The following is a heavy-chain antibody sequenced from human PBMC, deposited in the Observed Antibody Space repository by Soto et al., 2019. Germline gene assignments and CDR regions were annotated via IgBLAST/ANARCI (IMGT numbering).Heavy chain of an antibody. J-gene: IGHJ5*02. D-gene: IGHD3-10*01. CDR3: ARGSPYYYGSGNWFDP. V-gene: IGHV1-69*06. CDR1: GGTFSSYA. Sequence: QVQLVQSGAEVKKPGSSVKVSCKASGGTFSSYAISWVRQAPGQGLEWMGGIIPIFGTANYAQKFQGRVTITADKSTSTAYMELSSLRAEDTAVYYCARGSPYYYGSGNWFDPWGQGTLVTVSS. CDR2: IIPIFGTA.